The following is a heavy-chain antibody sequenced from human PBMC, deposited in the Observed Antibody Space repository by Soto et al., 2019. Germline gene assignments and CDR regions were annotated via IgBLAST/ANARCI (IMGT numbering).Heavy chain of an antibody. Sequence: SVKVSCKASGGTFSSYAISWVRQAPGQGLEWMGGIIPIFGTANYAQKFQGRVTITADKSTSTAYMELSSLRSEDTAVYYCAREADIVVVNATSSGGWFDPWGQGTLVTVSS. CDR1: GGTFSSYA. CDR3: AREADIVVVNATSSGGWFDP. D-gene: IGHD2-21*01. CDR2: IIPIFGTA. J-gene: IGHJ5*02. V-gene: IGHV1-69*06.